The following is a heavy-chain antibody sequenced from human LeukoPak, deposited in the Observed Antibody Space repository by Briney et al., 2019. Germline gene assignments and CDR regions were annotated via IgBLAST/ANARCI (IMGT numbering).Heavy chain of an antibody. J-gene: IGHJ4*02. CDR2: INSDGSST. CDR3: ARGGWYFDY. CDR1: GFTFDDYA. V-gene: IGHV3-74*01. D-gene: IGHD6-19*01. Sequence: GGSPRLSCAASGFTFDDYAMHWVRQAPGKGLVWVSRINSDGSSTSYADSVKGRFTISRDNAKNTLYLQMNSLRAEDTAVYYCARGGWYFDYWGQGTLVTVSS.